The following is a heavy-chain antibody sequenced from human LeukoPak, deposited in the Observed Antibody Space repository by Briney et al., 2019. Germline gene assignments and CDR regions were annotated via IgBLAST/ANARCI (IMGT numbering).Heavy chain of an antibody. CDR2: ISDSGGST. V-gene: IGHV3-64*04. Sequence: PGGSLRLSCSASGFPFSSYAMHWVRQAPGKGLEYVSAISDSGGSTYYADSVKGRFTISRDNAKNSLYLQMNSLRAEDTAVYYCARPLGYYGSGSAEYYFDYWGQGTLVTVSS. J-gene: IGHJ4*02. CDR3: ARPLGYYGSGSAEYYFDY. CDR1: GFPFSSYA. D-gene: IGHD3-10*01.